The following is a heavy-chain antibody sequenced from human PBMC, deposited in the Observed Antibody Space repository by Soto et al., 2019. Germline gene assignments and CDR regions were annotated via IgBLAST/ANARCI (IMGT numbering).Heavy chain of an antibody. J-gene: IGHJ4*02. Sequence: EVQLLESGGGLVQPGGSLRLSCAASGFIFSNYAMSWVRQAPGKWLELVSSISGSGVSTYYADSVKGRFTISRDNSKNTLYLQMNSLRADDTAVYDCAKGTFITLYYFDYWGPGTLVTVS. CDR3: AKGTFITLYYFDY. V-gene: IGHV3-23*01. CDR1: GFIFSNYA. CDR2: ISGSGVST. D-gene: IGHD3-22*01.